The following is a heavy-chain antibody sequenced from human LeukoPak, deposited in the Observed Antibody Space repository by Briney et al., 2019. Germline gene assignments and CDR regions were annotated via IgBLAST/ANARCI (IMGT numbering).Heavy chain of an antibody. Sequence: SETPSLTCTVSGGSISSYYWSWLRQPPGKGLEWIGYIYYSGSTNYNPSLKSRVTISVDTSKNQFSLKLSSVTAADTAVYYCARDRGTWNDDGFDYWGQGTLVTVSS. V-gene: IGHV4-59*01. CDR3: ARDRGTWNDDGFDY. J-gene: IGHJ4*02. D-gene: IGHD1-1*01. CDR1: GGSISSYY. CDR2: IYYSGST.